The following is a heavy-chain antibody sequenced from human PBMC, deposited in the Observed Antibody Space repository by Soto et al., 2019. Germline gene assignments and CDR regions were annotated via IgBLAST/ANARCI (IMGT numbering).Heavy chain of an antibody. CDR2: FDPEDGAT. D-gene: IGHD3-16*01. CDR3: APDRYDYIWGNSRPVLYY. V-gene: IGHV1-24*01. CDR1: GYTLTKLS. J-gene: IGHJ4*02. Sequence: ASVKVSCKVSGYTLTKLSMHWVRQARVKGLEWMGGFDPEDGATTDAQKFQGRLTMTEDTSTHTAYMELSSTRPEDTAVYYCAPDRYDYIWGNSRPVLYYWGQGTLVTVSS.